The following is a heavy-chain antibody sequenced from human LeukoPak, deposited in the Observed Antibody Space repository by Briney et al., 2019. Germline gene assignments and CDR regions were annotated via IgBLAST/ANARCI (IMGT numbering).Heavy chain of an antibody. Sequence: SETLSLTCTVSGGSISSYYWSWIRQPAGKGLEWIGRIYTSGSTNYNPSLKSRVTMSVDTSKNQFSLKLSSVTAADTAVYYCAREIRGRFKYYYYYMDVWGKGTPVTISS. CDR1: GGSISSYY. CDR3: AREIRGRFKYYYYYMDV. D-gene: IGHD3-10*01. CDR2: IYTSGST. J-gene: IGHJ6*03. V-gene: IGHV4-4*07.